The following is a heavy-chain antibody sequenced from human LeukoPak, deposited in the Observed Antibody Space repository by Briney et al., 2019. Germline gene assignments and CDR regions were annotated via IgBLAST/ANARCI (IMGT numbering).Heavy chain of an antibody. CDR3: ARDGVAYFDY. J-gene: IGHJ4*02. V-gene: IGHV3-21*01. Sequence: GGSLRLSCAASGFTFSSYSMNWVRQAPRKGLEWVSSISSSSSYIYYADSVKGRFTISRDNAKNSLYLQMNSLRAEDTAVYYCARDGVAYFDYWGQGTLVTVSS. CDR1: GFTFSSYS. CDR2: ISSSSSYI. D-gene: IGHD3-3*01.